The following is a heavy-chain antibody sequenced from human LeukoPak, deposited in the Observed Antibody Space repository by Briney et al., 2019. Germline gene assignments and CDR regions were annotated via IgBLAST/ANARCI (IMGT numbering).Heavy chain of an antibody. Sequence: GTSVKVSCKASGFTFTSSAVQWVRQARGQRLEWIGWIVVGSGNTNYAQKFQERVTITRDMSTSTAYMELSSLRSEDTAVYYCAADLGVTMIVVSNYYYMDVWGKGTTVTVSS. V-gene: IGHV1-58*01. CDR2: IVVGSGNT. CDR3: AADLGVTMIVVSNYYYMDV. CDR1: GFTFTSSA. J-gene: IGHJ6*03. D-gene: IGHD3-22*01.